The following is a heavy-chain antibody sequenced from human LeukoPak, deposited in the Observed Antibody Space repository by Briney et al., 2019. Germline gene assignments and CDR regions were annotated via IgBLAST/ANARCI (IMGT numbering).Heavy chain of an antibody. CDR3: ARDRSGSYRYFDY. CDR2: IYDSGST. J-gene: IGHJ4*02. Sequence: SETLSLTCTVSGGSISSYYWSWIRQPPGKGLEWIGYIYDSGSTNYNPSLKSRVTISVDTSKNQFSLKLSSVTAADTAVYYCARDRSGSYRYFDYWGQGTLVTVSS. CDR1: GGSISSYY. D-gene: IGHD1-26*01. V-gene: IGHV4-59*01.